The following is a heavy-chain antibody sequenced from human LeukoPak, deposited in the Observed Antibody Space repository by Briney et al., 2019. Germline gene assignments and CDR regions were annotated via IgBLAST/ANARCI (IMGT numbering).Heavy chain of an antibody. J-gene: IGHJ4*02. D-gene: IGHD4-23*01. CDR2: ISGSSSTI. CDR1: GFTFSSYT. CDR3: AKDRGTTVVKALDD. V-gene: IGHV3-48*04. Sequence: GGSLRLSCAASGFTFSSYTMNWVRQAPGKGLEWVSYISGSSSTIYYADSVKGRFTISRDNAKNTLYLQMNSLRAEDTALYYCAKDRGTTVVKALDDWGQGTLVTVSS.